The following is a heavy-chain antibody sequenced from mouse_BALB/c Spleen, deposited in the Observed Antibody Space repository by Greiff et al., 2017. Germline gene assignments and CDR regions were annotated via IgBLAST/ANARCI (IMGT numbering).Heavy chain of an antibody. V-gene: IGHV1-69*02. CDR3: TGIYYGNYSAMDY. CDR2: IYPSDSYT. CDR1: GYTFTSYW. J-gene: IGHJ4*01. Sequence: VQLQQPGAELVRPGASVKLSCKASGYTFTSYWINWVKQRPGQGLEWIGNIYPSDSYTNYNQKFKDKATLTVDKSSSTAYMQLSSPTSEDSAVYYCTGIYYGNYSAMDYWGQGTSVTVSS. D-gene: IGHD2-1*01.